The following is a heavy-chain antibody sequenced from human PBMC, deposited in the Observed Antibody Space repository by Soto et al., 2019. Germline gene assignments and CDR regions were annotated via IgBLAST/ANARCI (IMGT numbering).Heavy chain of an antibody. V-gene: IGHV4-61*01. CDR1: GGSVSSGSYY. CDR2: IYYSGST. D-gene: IGHD2-8*02. J-gene: IGHJ4*02. CDR3: ARGWAGGYDYFDY. Sequence: SETLSLTCTVSGGSVSSGSYYWSWIRQPPGKGLEWIGYIYYSGSTNYNPSLKSRVTISVDTSKNQFSLKLSSVTAADTAVYYCARGWAGGYDYFDYWGQGTLVTVSS.